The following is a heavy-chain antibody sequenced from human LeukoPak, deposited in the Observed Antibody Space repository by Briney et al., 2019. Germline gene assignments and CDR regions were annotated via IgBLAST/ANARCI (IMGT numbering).Heavy chain of an antibody. J-gene: IGHJ4*02. D-gene: IGHD3-10*01. CDR2: ISSDGSKT. CDR1: GFIFSNYA. Sequence: GRSPRLSCAASGFIFSNYAMHWVRQAPGKGLEWVALISSDGSKTYHADSVKGRFSVSRDNSKNTLYLQLNSLRAEDTSVYYCARDSTYWYDSGSSGPHYFDYWGQGTLVTVSS. CDR3: ARDSTYWYDSGSSGPHYFDY. V-gene: IGHV3-30*01.